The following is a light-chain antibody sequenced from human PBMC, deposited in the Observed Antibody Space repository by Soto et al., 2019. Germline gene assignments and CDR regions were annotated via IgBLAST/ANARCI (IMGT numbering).Light chain of an antibody. CDR3: QQYNNWPFT. J-gene: IGKJ3*01. CDR1: QSVSSN. V-gene: IGKV3D-15*01. Sequence: EIVMTQSPATLSVSPGERATLSCRASQSVSSNLAWYQQKPGQAPRLLIYGASTRATGIPARFSGSGSGTEFPLTISSLQSADFAVYYCQQYNNWPFTFGPGTKVDIK. CDR2: GAS.